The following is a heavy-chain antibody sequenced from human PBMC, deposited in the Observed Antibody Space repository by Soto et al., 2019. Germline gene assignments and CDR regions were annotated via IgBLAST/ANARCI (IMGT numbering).Heavy chain of an antibody. CDR2: INHSGST. CDR3: ARGPTASSGSKGDAFDS. V-gene: IGHV4-34*01. CDR1: GGSFSGYY. J-gene: IGHJ3*02. D-gene: IGHD6-19*01. Sequence: SETLSLTCAVYGGSFSGYYWSWIRQPPGKGLEWIGEINHSGSTNYNPSLMSRVTIPVDTSKNHFSLKLSSVTAADTAVYYCARGPTASSGSKGDAFDSWGQGKMVTVSS.